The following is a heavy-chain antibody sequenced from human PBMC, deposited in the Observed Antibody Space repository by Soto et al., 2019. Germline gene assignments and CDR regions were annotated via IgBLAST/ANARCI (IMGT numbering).Heavy chain of an antibody. V-gene: IGHV3-33*01. CDR1: GFTFSSYG. J-gene: IGHJ6*02. CDR2: IWYDGSNK. CDR3: ARRAAVASSWYDRYYYYGMDV. D-gene: IGHD6-13*01. Sequence: QVQLVESGGGVVQPGRSLRLSCAASGFTFSSYGMHWVRQAPGEGLEWVAVIWYDGSNKYYADSVKGRFTISRDNSKNTLYLQMNSLRAEDTAVYYCARRAAVASSWYDRYYYYGMDVWGQGTTVTVSS.